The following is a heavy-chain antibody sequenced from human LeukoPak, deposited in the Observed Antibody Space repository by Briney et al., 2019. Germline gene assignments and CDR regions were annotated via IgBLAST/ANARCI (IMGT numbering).Heavy chain of an antibody. CDR3: ARRPDDYYYYYLDV. J-gene: IGHJ6*03. Sequence: SETLSLTCTVSGGSINNYYWSWIPQPPGKGLESIGYIYYSGTTNYNPSLKSRVTISVDTSKNQISLKLTSVTAADTAVYYCARRPDDYYYYYLDVWGKGTTVTVSS. CDR2: IYYSGTT. D-gene: IGHD6-6*01. CDR1: GGSINNYY. V-gene: IGHV4-59*01.